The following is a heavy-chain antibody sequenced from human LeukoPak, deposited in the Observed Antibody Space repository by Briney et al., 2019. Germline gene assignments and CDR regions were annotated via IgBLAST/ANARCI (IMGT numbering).Heavy chain of an antibody. CDR2: IYYSGST. J-gene: IGHJ4*02. V-gene: IGHV4-59*01. CDR1: GGSISSYY. CDR3: ARGDYYGSGSYGLDY. Sequence: SETLSLTCIDSGGSISSYYWSWMRQPPRTGLVGIGCIYYSGSTNYNPSLKSRVTISVDTSKHQFSLKLSSVTAADTAVYYCARGDYYGSGSYGLDYWGQGTLVTVSS. D-gene: IGHD3-10*01.